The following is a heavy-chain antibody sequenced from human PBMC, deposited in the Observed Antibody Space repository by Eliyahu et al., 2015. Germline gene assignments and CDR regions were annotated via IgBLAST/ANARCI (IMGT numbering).Heavy chain of an antibody. CDR3: ARHNKYNSAWYGFDY. CDR1: GGSISSTNYY. V-gene: IGHV4-39*01. J-gene: IGHJ4*02. Sequence: QLQLQESGPGLVKPSETLSLTCTVSGGSISSTNYYWGWIRQPPGKGLEWIGSIFYSGSTYYNPSLKSRVIISVDMSKNQFSLKLSSVAATDTAAYYCARHNKYNSAWYGFDYWGQGTLVTVSS. CDR2: IFYSGST. D-gene: IGHD6-19*01.